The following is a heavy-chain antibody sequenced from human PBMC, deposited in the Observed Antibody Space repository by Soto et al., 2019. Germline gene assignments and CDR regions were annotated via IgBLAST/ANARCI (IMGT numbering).Heavy chain of an antibody. CDR3: AREQVLWWPAKHNWFDP. CDR2: IYSGGST. D-gene: IGHD3-10*01. Sequence: GGSLRLSCAASGFTVSSNYMSWVRQAPGKGLEWVSVIYSGGSTYYADSVKGRFTISRDNSKNTLYLQMNSLRAEDTAVYYCAREQVLWWPAKHNWFDPWGQGTLVTVSS. J-gene: IGHJ5*02. CDR1: GFTVSSNY. V-gene: IGHV3-66*01.